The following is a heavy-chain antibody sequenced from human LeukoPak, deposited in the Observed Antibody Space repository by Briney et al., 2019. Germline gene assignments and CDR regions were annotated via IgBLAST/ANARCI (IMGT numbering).Heavy chain of an antibody. Sequence: PGESLRLSCAASGFTFSSYAMTWVRQAPGKGLEWVSGISGSGSGTYYADSVKGRFTISRDNSKTTLYLQMNSLRAEDTALYYCVKYTGNSILVRFDYWGQGTLVTVSS. CDR2: ISGSGSGT. V-gene: IGHV3-23*01. CDR1: GFTFSSYA. J-gene: IGHJ4*02. CDR3: VKYTGNSILVRFDY. D-gene: IGHD4-23*01.